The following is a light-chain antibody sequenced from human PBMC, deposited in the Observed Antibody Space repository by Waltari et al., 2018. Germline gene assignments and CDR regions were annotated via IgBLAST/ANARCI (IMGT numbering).Light chain of an antibody. CDR1: HSVTNY. Sequence: DIVLTLSLALLSLSPEERASLSCRASHSVTNYLAWYQQKPGQAPRLLIYDTSNRATGIPARFSGSGFGTDFTLTISSREPEDFAVYYCQQRRDWPLTFGGGTKVEIK. CDR3: QQRRDWPLT. J-gene: IGKJ4*01. V-gene: IGKV3-11*01. CDR2: DTS.